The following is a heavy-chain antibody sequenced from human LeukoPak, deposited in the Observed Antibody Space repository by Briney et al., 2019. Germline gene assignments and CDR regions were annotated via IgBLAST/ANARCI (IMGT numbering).Heavy chain of an antibody. J-gene: IGHJ6*03. CDR3: ARGVDYYYYYMDV. CDR1: GFTFSSYA. CDR2: ISGSSNYI. Sequence: GGSLRLSCAASGFTFSSYAMSWVRQAPGKGLEWVSAISGSSNYIYYADSAKGRFTISRDNAKNSMYLQMNSLRAEDTAVYYCARGVDYYYYYMDVWGKGTTVTVSS. V-gene: IGHV3-21*01.